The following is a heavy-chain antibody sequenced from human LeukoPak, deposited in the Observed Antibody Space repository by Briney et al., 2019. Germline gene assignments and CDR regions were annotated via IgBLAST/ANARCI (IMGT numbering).Heavy chain of an antibody. J-gene: IGHJ4*02. CDR1: GFTFSSYA. V-gene: IGHV3-30-3*01. D-gene: IGHD1-1*01. CDR3: ARVMTTGTVDY. Sequence: GRSLRLSCAASGFTFSSYAMHWVRHAPGKGLEWVAVISYDGSNKYYADSVKGRFTISRDNSKNTLYLQMNSLRAEDTAVYYCARVMTTGTVDYWGQGTLVTVSS. CDR2: ISYDGSNK.